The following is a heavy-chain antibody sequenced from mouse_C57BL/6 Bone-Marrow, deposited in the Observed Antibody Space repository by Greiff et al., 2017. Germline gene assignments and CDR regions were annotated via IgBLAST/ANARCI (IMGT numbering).Heavy chain of an antibody. CDR3: ARGGDGFAY. J-gene: IGHJ3*01. V-gene: IGHV1-59*01. D-gene: IGHD3-3*01. Sequence: QVQLQQPGAELVRPGTSVKLSCKASGYTFTSYWMHWVKQRPGQGLEWIGVIDPSDSYTNYNQKFKGKATLTVDTSSSTAYMQLSSLTSEDSAVYYCARGGDGFAYWGQGTLVTVSA. CDR1: GYTFTSYW. CDR2: IDPSDSYT.